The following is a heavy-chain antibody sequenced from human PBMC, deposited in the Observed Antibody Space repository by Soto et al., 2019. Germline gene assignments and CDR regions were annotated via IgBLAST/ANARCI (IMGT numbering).Heavy chain of an antibody. Sequence: QVQLVQSGAEVKKPGSSVKVSCKASGGTFSSYAISWVRQAPGQGLEWMGGILPIFGTANYAQKFQGRVTITADESTSTAYMELSSLRSEDTAVYYCARVVTYCGGDCYGGHDAFDIWGQGTMVTVSS. V-gene: IGHV1-69*12. CDR3: ARVVTYCGGDCYGGHDAFDI. CDR2: ILPIFGTA. D-gene: IGHD2-21*02. CDR1: GGTFSSYA. J-gene: IGHJ3*02.